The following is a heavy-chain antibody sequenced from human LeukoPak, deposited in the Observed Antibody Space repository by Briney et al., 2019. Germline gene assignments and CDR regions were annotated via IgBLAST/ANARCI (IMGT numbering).Heavy chain of an antibody. J-gene: IGHJ4*02. CDR1: GYTLTELS. CDR3: ATVRYSSSWYLNY. CDR2: FDPEDGET. D-gene: IGHD6-13*01. V-gene: IGHV1-24*01. Sequence: GASVKVSCKVSGYTLTELSMHWVRQAPGKGLGWMGGFDPEDGETIYAQKFQGRVTMTGDTSTDTAYMELSSLRSEDTAVYYCATVRYSSSWYLNYWGQGTLVTVSS.